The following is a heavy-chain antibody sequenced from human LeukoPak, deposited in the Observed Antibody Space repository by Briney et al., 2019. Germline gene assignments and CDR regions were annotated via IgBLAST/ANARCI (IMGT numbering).Heavy chain of an antibody. CDR1: GYTFTSYG. CDR3: ARGPVPNYYDISGYPFDP. CDR2: ISAYNGNT. J-gene: IGHJ5*02. D-gene: IGHD3-22*01. V-gene: IGHV1-18*01. Sequence: GASVKVSCKASGYTFTSYGISWVRQAPGQGLEWMGWISAYNGNTNYAQKVQGRVTMTTHTSTSTAYMELMSLRSDDTAVYYCARGPVPNYYDISGYPFDPWGQGTLVTVSS.